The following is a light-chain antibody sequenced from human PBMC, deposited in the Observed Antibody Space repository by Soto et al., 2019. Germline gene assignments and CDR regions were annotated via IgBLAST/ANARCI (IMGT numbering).Light chain of an antibody. CDR1: QSVSNNY. Sequence: EIGMTQSPATLSVSPGERATLSFRASQSVSNNYLAWYQQKPGQAPRLLIYGASNRATGIPDRFSGSGSGTDFTLTISRLEPEDFAVYYCQQYGSSGTFGQGTKVDI. J-gene: IGKJ1*01. CDR3: QQYGSSGT. V-gene: IGKV3-20*01. CDR2: GAS.